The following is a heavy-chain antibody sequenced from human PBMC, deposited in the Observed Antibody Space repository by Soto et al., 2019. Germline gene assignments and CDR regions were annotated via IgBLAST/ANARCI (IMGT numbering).Heavy chain of an antibody. CDR3: ARAIVVVPAAYNWFDP. CDR2: IKQDGSEK. V-gene: IGHV3-7*04. D-gene: IGHD2-2*01. Sequence: EVQLVESGGGLVQPGGSLRLSCAASGSTFSSYWMSWVRQAPGKGLEWVANIKQDGSEKYYVDSVKGRFTISRDNAKNSLYLQMNSLRAEDTAVYYCARAIVVVPAAYNWFDPWGQGTLVTVSS. J-gene: IGHJ5*02. CDR1: GSTFSSYW.